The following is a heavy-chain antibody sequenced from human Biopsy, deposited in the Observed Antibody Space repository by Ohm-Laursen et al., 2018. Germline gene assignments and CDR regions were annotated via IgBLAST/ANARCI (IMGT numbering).Heavy chain of an antibody. CDR3: ARGSNDFGGLYFPR. J-gene: IGHJ4*02. Sequence: GTLSLTCTVSGGSFTGHYWSWIRQPPGEGLEWIGHISCTGYTSYNASLKSRVTISVDTSRNHFSLRLSSLTAADTAVYYCARGSNDFGGLYFPRWGQGTLLTVSS. CDR2: ISCTGYT. V-gene: IGHV4-59*11. CDR1: GGSFTGHY. D-gene: IGHD4-23*01.